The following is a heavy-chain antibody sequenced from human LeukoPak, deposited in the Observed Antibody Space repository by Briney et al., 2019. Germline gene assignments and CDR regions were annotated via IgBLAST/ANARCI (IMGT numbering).Heavy chain of an antibody. V-gene: IGHV3-74*01. Sequence: GGSLRLSCEGSGFSFSSYWMHWVRQAPGKGLAWVSRIRTDGGTKYYADSVKGRFTVSRDNSKNTLYLQMNSLRAEDTAVYYCAKDGRYEQLGYWGQGTLVTVSS. CDR2: IRTDGGTK. CDR3: AKDGRYEQLGY. D-gene: IGHD6-13*01. CDR1: GFSFSSYW. J-gene: IGHJ4*02.